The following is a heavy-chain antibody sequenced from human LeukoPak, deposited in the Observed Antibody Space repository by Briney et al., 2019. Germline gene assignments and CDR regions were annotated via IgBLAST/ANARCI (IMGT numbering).Heavy chain of an antibody. CDR1: GFIFTSYW. Sequence: GGSLRLSCAASGFIFTSYWMSWVRQAPGKGLEWVANIKQDGSEKYYVDSVKGRCTISRDNAKNSLFLQMSSLRAEDTAVYYCARHVRFEGVDYWGQGTLVTVSS. J-gene: IGHJ4*02. CDR2: IKQDGSEK. D-gene: IGHD3-3*01. V-gene: IGHV3-7*01. CDR3: ARHVRFEGVDY.